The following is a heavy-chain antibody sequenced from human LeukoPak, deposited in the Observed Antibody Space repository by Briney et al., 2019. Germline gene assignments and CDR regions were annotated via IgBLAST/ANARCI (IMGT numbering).Heavy chain of an antibody. V-gene: IGHV4-59*01. D-gene: IGHD2-21*01. CDR2: MYYSGST. Sequence: SETLSLTCTVSGGSISSYYWSWIRQPPGKGLEWLGYMYYSGSTNYNPSLKSRVSLSVDTSKNQFSLKLTSVTASDTAVYYCARDGDWKGHWYFDLWGRGTLVTVSS. CDR1: GGSISSYY. CDR3: ARDGDWKGHWYFDL. J-gene: IGHJ2*01.